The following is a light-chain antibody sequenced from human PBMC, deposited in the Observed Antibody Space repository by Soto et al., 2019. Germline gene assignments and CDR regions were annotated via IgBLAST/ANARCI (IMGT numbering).Light chain of an antibody. Sequence: QSVLTQPPSVSAAPGQKVTISCSGSSSNIGNNYVSWYQQLPGTAPRLLIYDNNKRPSGIPARFSGSRSGTSATLGITGLQTGDEADYYCGTWDGSLSVAVFGGGTKLTVL. CDR1: SSNIGNNY. V-gene: IGLV1-51*01. J-gene: IGLJ3*02. CDR3: GTWDGSLSVAV. CDR2: DNN.